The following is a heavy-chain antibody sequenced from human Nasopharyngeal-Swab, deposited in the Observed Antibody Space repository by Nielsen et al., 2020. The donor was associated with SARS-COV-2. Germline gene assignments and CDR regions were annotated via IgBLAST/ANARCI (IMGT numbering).Heavy chain of an antibody. CDR3: AKDSQMYFYDSRGYGPPDY. Sequence: GESLKISCAASGFTFSNYAMHWVRQAPGKGLEWVALISYDGSNENYADSVKGRFTISRDNSKNTLYLQMNSLRADDTAVHYCAKDSQMYFYDSRGYGPPDYWGQGTLVTVSS. D-gene: IGHD3-22*01. J-gene: IGHJ4*02. CDR1: GFTFSNYA. CDR2: ISYDGSNE. V-gene: IGHV3-30*04.